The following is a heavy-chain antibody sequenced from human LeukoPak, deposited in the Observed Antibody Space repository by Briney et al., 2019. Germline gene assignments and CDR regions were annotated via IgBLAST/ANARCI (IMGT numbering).Heavy chain of an antibody. V-gene: IGHV1-69*13. CDR3: ARGAFWSGYNFDY. CDR2: IIPIFGTA. J-gene: IGHJ4*02. Sequence: SVKVSCKASGGTFSSYAISWVRQAPGQGLEWMGGIIPIFGTANYAQKFQGRVTITADESTSTAYMELSSLRSEDTAVYYCARGAFWSGYNFDYWGQGTLVTVSS. D-gene: IGHD3-3*01. CDR1: GGTFSSYA.